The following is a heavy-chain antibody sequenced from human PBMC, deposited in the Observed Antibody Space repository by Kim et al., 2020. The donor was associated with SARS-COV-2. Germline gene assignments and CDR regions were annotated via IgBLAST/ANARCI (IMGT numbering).Heavy chain of an antibody. CDR2: VSYDGSNN. Sequence: GGSLRLSCTASGFTFSTYSMHWVRQAPGKGLEWVAIVSYDGSNNYYADSVKGRFTISRDNSKNTLYLQMNIVRPEDTAVYHCARGVHLQLLLIGGFFDPWGQGTLVTVSS. CDR3: ARGVHLQLLLIGGFFDP. D-gene: IGHD3-16*01. J-gene: IGHJ5*02. CDR1: GFTFSTYS. V-gene: IGHV3-30-3*01.